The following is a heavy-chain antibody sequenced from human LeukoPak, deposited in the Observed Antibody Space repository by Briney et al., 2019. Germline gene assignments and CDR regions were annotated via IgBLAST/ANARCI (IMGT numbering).Heavy chain of an antibody. CDR2: ISGSATGSVTT. Sequence: GGSLRLSCAASGFTFSTYAMNWVRQAPGKGLEWVSAISGSATGSVTTYYADSVKGRFTISRDNAKNSLYLQMNSLRAEDTAVYYCARDFYYYDSSGYPDGDYWGQGTLVTVSS. CDR1: GFTFSTYA. D-gene: IGHD3-22*01. CDR3: ARDFYYYDSSGYPDGDY. V-gene: IGHV3-23*01. J-gene: IGHJ4*02.